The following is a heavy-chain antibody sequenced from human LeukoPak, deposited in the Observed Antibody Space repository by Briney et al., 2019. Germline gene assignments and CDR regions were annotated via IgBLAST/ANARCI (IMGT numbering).Heavy chain of an antibody. CDR2: IYYSGST. CDR3: AREVGYDSSGYRKSGVFDY. J-gene: IGHJ4*02. V-gene: IGHV4-39*07. CDR1: GGSVSSGSYY. Sequence: PSETLSLTCTVSGGSVSSGSYYWGWIRQPPGKGLEWIGNIYYSGSTYYNPSLKSRVTISVDTSKNQFSLKLSSVTAADTAVYYCAREVGYDSSGYRKSGVFDYWGQGTLVTVSS. D-gene: IGHD3-22*01.